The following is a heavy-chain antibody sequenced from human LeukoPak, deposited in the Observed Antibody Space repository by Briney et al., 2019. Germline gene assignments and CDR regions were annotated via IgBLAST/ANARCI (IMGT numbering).Heavy chain of an antibody. CDR1: GFTFSSYS. CDR2: IRNSGSYT. V-gene: IGHV3-21*01. J-gene: IGHJ3*02. CDR3: ARAKRNGFDI. Sequence: GGSLRLSCAASGFTFSSYSMNWVRQAPGKGLEWVSGIRNSGSYTYYADSVKGRFTISRDNSKNTLYLQMNSLRAEDTAVYYCARAKRNGFDIWGQGTMVTVSS.